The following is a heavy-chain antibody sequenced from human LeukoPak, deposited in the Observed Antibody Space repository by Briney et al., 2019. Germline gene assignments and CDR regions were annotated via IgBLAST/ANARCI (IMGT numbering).Heavy chain of an antibody. D-gene: IGHD3-22*01. CDR2: ISSSGSTI. CDR1: GFTFSSYE. V-gene: IGHV3-48*03. CDR3: ARLMGYFDSSGYYAALDY. Sequence: GGSLRLSCAASGFTFSSYEMNWVRQAPGKGLEWISYISSSGSTIYYADSVKGRFTISRDNAKNSLYLQMNSLRAEDTAVYYCARLMGYFDSSGYYAALDYWGQGTLVTVSS. J-gene: IGHJ4*02.